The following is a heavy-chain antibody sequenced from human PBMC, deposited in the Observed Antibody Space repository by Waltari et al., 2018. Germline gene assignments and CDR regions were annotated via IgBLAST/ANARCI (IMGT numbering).Heavy chain of an antibody. J-gene: IGHJ4*02. Sequence: QVQLVESGGGVVQPGRSLRLSCAASGFPFSRYGMPWVRRAPGKGLEWVAVIWYDGSNKYYADSVKGRFTISRDNSKNTLYLQMNSLRAEDTAVYYCARDSYYYDSSGYYHANFDYWGQGTLVTVSS. CDR2: IWYDGSNK. CDR1: GFPFSRYG. D-gene: IGHD3-22*01. CDR3: ARDSYYYDSSGYYHANFDY. V-gene: IGHV3-33*01.